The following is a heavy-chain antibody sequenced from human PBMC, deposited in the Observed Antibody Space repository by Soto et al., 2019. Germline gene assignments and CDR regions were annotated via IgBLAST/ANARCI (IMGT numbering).Heavy chain of an antibody. Sequence: GESLKISCKASGYSFTNYWIGWVRQMPGKGLEWMGIIYPADSDTRYSPSFEGQATISADKSISTAYLQWSSLKASDTAIYYCARLLAGSRWYFDYWGQGTLVTVSS. J-gene: IGHJ4*02. CDR2: IYPADSDT. D-gene: IGHD3-9*01. V-gene: IGHV5-51*01. CDR1: GYSFTNYW. CDR3: ARLLAGSRWYFDY.